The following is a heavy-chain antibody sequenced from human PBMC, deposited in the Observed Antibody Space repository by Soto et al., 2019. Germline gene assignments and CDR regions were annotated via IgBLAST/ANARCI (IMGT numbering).Heavy chain of an antibody. J-gene: IGHJ4*02. V-gene: IGHV3-9*01. Sequence: EVQLVESGGGLVQPGRSLRLSCAASGFTFDDYAMHWVRQAPGKGLEWVSGISWNSGSIGYADSVKGRFTISRDNAKNSLYLQRNSLRAEDTALYYCAKERDSSSSFDYWGQGTLVTVSS. CDR2: ISWNSGSI. CDR1: GFTFDDYA. CDR3: AKERDSSSSFDY. D-gene: IGHD6-6*01.